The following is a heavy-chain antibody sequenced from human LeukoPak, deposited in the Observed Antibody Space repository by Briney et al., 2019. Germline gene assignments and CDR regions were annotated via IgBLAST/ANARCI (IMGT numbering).Heavy chain of an antibody. Sequence: PGGSLRLSCAASGFTFSKAWMSWVRQAPGKGREWVGRMKSNTDGGETGYAGPGEGRFTISRDDSKNTLYLQMNSLKTEDTAVYYCTTDTDDDGDYRKFDYWGQGTLVTVSS. CDR2: MKSNTDGGET. V-gene: IGHV3-15*01. CDR3: TTDTDDDGDYRKFDY. D-gene: IGHD4-17*01. J-gene: IGHJ4*02. CDR1: GFTFSKAW.